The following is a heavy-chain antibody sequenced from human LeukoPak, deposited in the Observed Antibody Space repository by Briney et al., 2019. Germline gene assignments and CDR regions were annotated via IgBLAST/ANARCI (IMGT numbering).Heavy chain of an antibody. CDR2: IYYNGRT. V-gene: IGHV4-39*01. J-gene: IGHJ3*02. CDR3: ARITDRTIFGEIMHGFDI. D-gene: IGHD3-3*01. Sequence: PSETLSLTCAVSGDSINNNNYYWGWVRQPPGKGLEWIGNIYYNGRTYYSPSLKSRGTISVDTSNNQFSLRLSSVTAADTAVYYCARITDRTIFGEIMHGFDIWGQGTPVTVSS. CDR1: GDSINNNNYY.